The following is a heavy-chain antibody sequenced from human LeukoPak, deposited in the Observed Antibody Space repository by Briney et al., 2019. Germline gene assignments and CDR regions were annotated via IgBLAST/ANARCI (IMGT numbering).Heavy chain of an antibody. CDR2: IYYSGST. CDR3: ARQESGVAYDFWSGYADKEGAFDI. V-gene: IGHV4-39*01. CDR1: GGSISSSSYY. J-gene: IGHJ3*02. D-gene: IGHD3-3*01. Sequence: PSETLSLTCTVSGGSISSSSYYWGWIRQPPGKGLEWIGSIYYSGSTYYNPSLKSRVTISVDTSKNQFSLKLSSVTAADTAVYYCARQESGVAYDFWSGYADKEGAFDIWGQGTMVTVSS.